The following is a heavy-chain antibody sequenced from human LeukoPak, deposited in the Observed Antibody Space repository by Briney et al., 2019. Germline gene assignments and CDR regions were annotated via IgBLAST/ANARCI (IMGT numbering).Heavy chain of an antibody. J-gene: IGHJ4*02. CDR3: AKDRGLSAYCGGDCYSGFDY. V-gene: IGHV3-23*01. CDR1: GFTFSGYA. D-gene: IGHD2-21*02. Sequence: GGSLRLSCVASGFTFSGYAMSWVRQAPGKGLEWVSRISGSGGSTYYADSVKGRFTISRDNSKNTLYLQMNSLRAEDTAVYYCAKDRGLSAYCGGDCYSGFDYWGQGTLVTVSS. CDR2: ISGSGGST.